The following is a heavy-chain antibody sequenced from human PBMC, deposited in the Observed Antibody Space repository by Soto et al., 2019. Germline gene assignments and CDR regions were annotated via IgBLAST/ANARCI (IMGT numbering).Heavy chain of an antibody. CDR2: IYHSGYT. CDR1: GGSISSGGYS. J-gene: IGHJ3*02. CDR3: ARSQALIAIDI. D-gene: IGHD3-9*01. Sequence: SETLSLTCGVSGGSISSGGYSWSWIRQPPGKGLEWIGYIYHSGYTSYSPSLKSRVTISVDRSKNQFSMNLKSATAADTAVYFCARSQALIAIDIWGQGTAVTVSS. V-gene: IGHV4-30-2*01.